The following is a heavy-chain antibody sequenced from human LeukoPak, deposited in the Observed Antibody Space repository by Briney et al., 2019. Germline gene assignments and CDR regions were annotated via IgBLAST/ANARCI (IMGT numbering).Heavy chain of an antibody. J-gene: IGHJ3*02. CDR2: IYYTGTR. Sequence: SETLSLTCTVSGGSISSHYWSWIRQHPGKGREWIAYIYYTGTRNYNPSLKSRVTISVDTSKNQISLRLSSVTAADTAVYYCARQGIDAFDIWGQGTLVTVSS. V-gene: IGHV4-59*08. CDR1: GGSISSHY. CDR3: ARQGIDAFDI.